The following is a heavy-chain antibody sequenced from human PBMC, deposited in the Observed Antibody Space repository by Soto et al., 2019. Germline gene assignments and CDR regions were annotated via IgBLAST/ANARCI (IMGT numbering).Heavy chain of an antibody. CDR2: IYHSGST. Sequence: ASETRSLTCAVSGYSISSGYYWGWIRQPPGKGLEWIGSIYHSGSTYYNPSLKSRVTISVDTSKNQFSLKLSSVTAADTAVYYCARARWVTMVRGVIYPDYWGQGTLVTVSS. V-gene: IGHV4-38-2*01. CDR1: GYSISSGYY. CDR3: ARARWVTMVRGVIYPDY. J-gene: IGHJ4*02. D-gene: IGHD3-10*01.